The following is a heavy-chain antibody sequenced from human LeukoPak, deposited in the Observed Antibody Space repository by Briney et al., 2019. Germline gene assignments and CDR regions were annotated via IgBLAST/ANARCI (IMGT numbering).Heavy chain of an antibody. V-gene: IGHV3-23*01. CDR3: AKDRRSSSPRTFDY. CDR2: INGSGENT. D-gene: IGHD6-6*01. Sequence: PGGSLRLSCAASGFTFSSYAMSWVRQAPGKGLEWVATINGSGENTYYADSVKGRFTISRDNSQNTLYLQMNSLRAEDTAVYYCAKDRRSSSPRTFDYWGQGTLVTVSS. J-gene: IGHJ4*02. CDR1: GFTFSSYA.